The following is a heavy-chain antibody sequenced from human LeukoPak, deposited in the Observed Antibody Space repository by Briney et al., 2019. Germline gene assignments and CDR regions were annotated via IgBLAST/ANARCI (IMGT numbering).Heavy chain of an antibody. CDR1: GFTFSSYD. CDR2: ISGSGGSS. J-gene: IGHJ4*02. CDR3: AKDWSSGTYFDY. Sequence: GGSLRLSCAASGFTFSSYDMSWVRQTPGKGLEWVSAISGSGGSSYYSDSVKGRFTISRDNSKNTLSLQMNSLRAEDTAVYYCAKDWSSGTYFDYWGQGTLVTVSS. V-gene: IGHV3-23*01. D-gene: IGHD3-10*01.